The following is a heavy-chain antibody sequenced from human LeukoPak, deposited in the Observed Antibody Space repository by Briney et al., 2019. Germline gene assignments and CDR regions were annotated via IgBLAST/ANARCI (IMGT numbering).Heavy chain of an antibody. CDR2: INWNGGST. D-gene: IGHD1-26*01. J-gene: IGHJ4*02. CDR3: ARGGYSGSYFAY. V-gene: IGHV3-20*04. CDR1: GFIFYDYG. Sequence: PGGSLRLFCAASGFIFYDYGMSWVRQAPGKGLEGGSGINWNGGSTDYADAVKGGSTISREKAKNSLYVQMNSLGAEDTALYYCARGGYSGSYFAYWGQGTLVTASS.